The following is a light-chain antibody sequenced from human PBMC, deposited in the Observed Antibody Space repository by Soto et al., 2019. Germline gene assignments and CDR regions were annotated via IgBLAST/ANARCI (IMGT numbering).Light chain of an antibody. CDR1: SSNIGSKT. CDR2: RNN. Sequence: QSVLTQPPSASGTPGQRVTISCSGGSSNIGSKTVNWYQHLPATAPKLLIHRNNQRPSGVSDRFSGSKSGTSASLAISGLQSEDEADYCCAAWDDSLNAFVFGGGTKLTVL. J-gene: IGLJ2*01. CDR3: AAWDDSLNAFV. V-gene: IGLV1-44*01.